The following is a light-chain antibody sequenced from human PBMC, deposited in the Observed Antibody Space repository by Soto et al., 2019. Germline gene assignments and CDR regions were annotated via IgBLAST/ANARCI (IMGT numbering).Light chain of an antibody. Sequence: DIVLTQSPAPLSMSPGERATLSCRPIQRVTTSLPWYQQKPGQAPRLLIYDASNRAAGIPARFSGSGSGTDFTLTISSLEPEDFAVYSCQQRSNWPRTFGQGTKVEIK. CDR1: QRVTTS. CDR2: DAS. CDR3: QQRSNWPRT. J-gene: IGKJ1*01. V-gene: IGKV3-11*01.